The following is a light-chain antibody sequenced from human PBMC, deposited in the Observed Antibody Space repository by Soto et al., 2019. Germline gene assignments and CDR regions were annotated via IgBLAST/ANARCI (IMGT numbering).Light chain of an antibody. CDR2: EVS. J-gene: IGLJ1*01. Sequence: QSALTQPASVSGSPGQSITISCTGTSSDVGGYNYVSWYQQHPGKAPKLMIYEVSNRPSGVPARFSGSKSGNTASLTVSGLQAEDEADYYCCSFAGSNNYVFGTGTK. CDR1: SSDVGGYNY. CDR3: CSFAGSNNYV. V-gene: IGLV2-8*01.